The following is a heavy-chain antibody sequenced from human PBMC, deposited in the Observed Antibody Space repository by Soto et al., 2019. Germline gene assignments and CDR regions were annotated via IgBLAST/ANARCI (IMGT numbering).Heavy chain of an antibody. J-gene: IGHJ6*01. CDR1: GFTFSSYA. V-gene: IGHV3-30-3*01. CDR2: ISYDGSNK. Sequence: QVQLVESGGGVVQPGRSLRLSCAASGFTFSSYAMHWVRQAPGKGLEWVAVISYDGSNKYYADSVKGRFTISRDNSKNTRYRQTNRLRAEDMDVYYCARHGKMVYASGRMDVWGQGTTVTVS. D-gene: IGHD2-8*01. CDR3: ARHGKMVYASGRMDV.